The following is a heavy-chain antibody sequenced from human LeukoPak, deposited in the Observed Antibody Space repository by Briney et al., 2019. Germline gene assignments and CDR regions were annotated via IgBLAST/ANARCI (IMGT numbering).Heavy chain of an antibody. J-gene: IGHJ4*02. CDR3: ARKRGAYSGNYPFDY. V-gene: IGHV3-30*03. D-gene: IGHD1-26*01. CDR1: GFTFSSYG. CDR2: ISYDGSNK. Sequence: PGGSLRLSCAASGFTFSSYGMHWVRQAPGKGLEWVAVISYDGSNKYYADSVRGRFTISRDNSKNSLYLQMNSLRVEDTAVYYCARKRGAYSGNYPFDYWGQGTLVTVSS.